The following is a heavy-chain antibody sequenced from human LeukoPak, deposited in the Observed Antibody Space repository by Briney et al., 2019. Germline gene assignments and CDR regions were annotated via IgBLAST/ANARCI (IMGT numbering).Heavy chain of an antibody. D-gene: IGHD6-13*01. CDR3: ARYSGSWSSFDY. J-gene: IGHJ4*02. V-gene: IGHV4-61*01. CDR1: GYSISSGYY. Sequence: KPSETLSLTCTVSGYSISSGYYWGWIRQAPGKGLEWIGYIYYSGSTNYNPSLKSRVTISVDTSKNQFSLKLSSVTAADTAVYYCARYSGSWSSFDYWGQGTLVIVSS. CDR2: IYYSGST.